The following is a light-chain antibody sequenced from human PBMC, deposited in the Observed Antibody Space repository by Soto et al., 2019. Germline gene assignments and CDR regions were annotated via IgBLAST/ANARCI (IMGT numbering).Light chain of an antibody. CDR3: QHYNHWPPWT. CDR2: DAS. Sequence: ETVRTQSPATLSVSPGERATLSCRASQSVSKNLAWYQQKPGQAPRLLIYDASTRATGIPVRFSGSGSRTEFALTISSLQSEDFAVYYCQHYNHWPPWTFGQGNKVEIK. CDR1: QSVSKN. V-gene: IGKV3-15*01. J-gene: IGKJ1*01.